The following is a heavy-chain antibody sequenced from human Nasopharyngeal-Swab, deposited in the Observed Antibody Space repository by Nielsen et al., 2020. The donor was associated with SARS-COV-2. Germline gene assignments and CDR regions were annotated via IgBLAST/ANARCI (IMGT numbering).Heavy chain of an antibody. V-gene: IGHV4-61*02. CDR2: ILTNGST. CDR3: AKKDKLQHLDAFDI. Sequence: SETLSLTCTVSGGSISSGSYYWSWIRQPAGKGLEWIGRILTNGSTNYNPSLKSRITISVDMSKNQFSLRLSSVTAADTAVYYCAKKDKLQHLDAFDIWGQGTVVTVSS. J-gene: IGHJ3*02. D-gene: IGHD6-13*01. CDR1: GGSISSGSYY.